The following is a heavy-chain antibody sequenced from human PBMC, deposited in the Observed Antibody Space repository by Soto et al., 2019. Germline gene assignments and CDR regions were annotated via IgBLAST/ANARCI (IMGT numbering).Heavy chain of an antibody. D-gene: IGHD3-3*01. J-gene: IGHJ6*02. CDR3: ARVETYYDFWSGPSNYGMDV. CDR1: GYTFTGYY. Sequence: ASVKVSCKASGYTFTGYYMHWVREAPGQGLEWMGWINPNSGGTNYAQKFQGRVTMTRDTSISTAYMELSRLRSDDTAVYYCARVETYYDFWSGPSNYGMDVWGQGTTVTVSS. V-gene: IGHV1-2*02. CDR2: INPNSGGT.